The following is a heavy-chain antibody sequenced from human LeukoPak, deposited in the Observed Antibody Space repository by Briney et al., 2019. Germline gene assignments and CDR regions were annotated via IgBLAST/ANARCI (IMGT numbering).Heavy chain of an antibody. CDR3: ARESKDLYYDILTDDY. CDR1: GYTFTSYG. J-gene: IGHJ4*02. Sequence: ASVKVSCKASGYTFTSYGISWVRQAPGQGLEWMGWISAYNGNTNYAQKLQGRVTVTTDTSTSTAYMELRSLRSDDTAVYYCARESKDLYYDILTDDYWGQGTLVTVSS. D-gene: IGHD3-9*01. V-gene: IGHV1-18*01. CDR2: ISAYNGNT.